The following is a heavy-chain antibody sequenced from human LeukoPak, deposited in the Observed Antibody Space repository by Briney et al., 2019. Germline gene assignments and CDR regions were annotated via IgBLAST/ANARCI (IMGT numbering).Heavy chain of an antibody. CDR1: GYTFTSYY. V-gene: IGHV1-46*01. CDR2: INPSGGST. Sequence: ASVKVSCKASGYTFTSYYMHWVRQAPGQGLEWMGIINPSGGSTSYAQKFQGRVTMTRDTSTSTVYMELSSLRSEDTAAYYCARASLYYYDSSGYQNDAFDIWGQGTMVTVSS. CDR3: ARASLYYYDSSGYQNDAFDI. D-gene: IGHD3-22*01. J-gene: IGHJ3*02.